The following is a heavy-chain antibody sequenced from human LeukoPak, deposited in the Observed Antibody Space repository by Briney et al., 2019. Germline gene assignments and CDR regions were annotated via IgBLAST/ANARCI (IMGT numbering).Heavy chain of an antibody. CDR1: GITLSNYG. CDR2: ISDTGGRT. V-gene: IGHV3-23*01. D-gene: IGHD3-22*01. CDR3: AKRGVVIRVILVGFHKEAYYFDS. J-gene: IGHJ4*02. Sequence: GGSLRLSCAVSGITLSNYGMTWVRQAPGKGLQWVAGISDTGGRTNYADSVKGRFTISRDNPKNTLYLQMNSLRAEDTAVYFCAKRGVVIRVILVGFHKEAYYFDSWGQGALVTVSS.